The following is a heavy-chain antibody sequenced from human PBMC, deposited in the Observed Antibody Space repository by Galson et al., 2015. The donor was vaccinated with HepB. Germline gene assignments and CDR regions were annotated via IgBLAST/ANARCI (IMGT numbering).Heavy chain of an antibody. CDR3: ARLKDGDYHYYYYGMDV. J-gene: IGHJ6*02. V-gene: IGHV4-4*02. CDR1: GGSISSSNW. CDR2: IYHSGST. D-gene: IGHD4-17*01. Sequence: ETLSLTCAVSGGSISSSNWWSWVRQPPGKGLEWIGEIYHSGSTSYNPSLKSRVTISVDKSKNQFSLELSSVTAADTAVYYCARLKDGDYHYYYYGMDVWGQGTLVTVSS.